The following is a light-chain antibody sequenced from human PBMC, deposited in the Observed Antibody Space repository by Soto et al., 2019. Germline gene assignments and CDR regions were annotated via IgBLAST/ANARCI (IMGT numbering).Light chain of an antibody. Sequence: EIVLTQSPDTLSLSPGETATLSCRASQTISSTYLTWYQQRPGQAPRLLIYATSTRSTDIPGRFSGSGSGTDFTLTISGLEPEDFAMYYCQLYGSSPLFGPGTKVDIK. CDR1: QTISSTY. CDR3: QLYGSSPL. CDR2: ATS. V-gene: IGKV3-20*01. J-gene: IGKJ3*01.